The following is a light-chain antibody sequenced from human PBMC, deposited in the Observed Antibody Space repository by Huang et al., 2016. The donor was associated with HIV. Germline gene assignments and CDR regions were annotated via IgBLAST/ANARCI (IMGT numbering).Light chain of an antibody. V-gene: IGKV2-30*02. CDR3: MQGTHWPL. Sequence: DVVMTQSPLSLPVTLGQPASISCRSSQSLVHSDGNTYLNWFQQRPGQSPRRLIYEVSNRDSGVPDRFSGSGSGTDFTLKISRVEAEDVGVYYCMQGTHWPLFGQGTKLEIK. CDR1: QSLVHSDGNTY. J-gene: IGKJ2*01. CDR2: EVS.